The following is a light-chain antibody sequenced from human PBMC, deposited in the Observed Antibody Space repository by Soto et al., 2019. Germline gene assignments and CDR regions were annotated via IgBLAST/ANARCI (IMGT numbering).Light chain of an antibody. CDR3: QQRFNWPRFT. CDR2: DAS. CDR1: QRVSSY. J-gene: IGKJ2*01. V-gene: IGKV3-11*01. Sequence: EIVLTQSPATLPLSPGERATLSCRASQRVSSYLAWYQQKPGQAPRLLIYDASNMATGIPARLSGGGSGTDFTLTISSLEPEDFAVYYCQQRFNWPRFTFGQGTKLEIK.